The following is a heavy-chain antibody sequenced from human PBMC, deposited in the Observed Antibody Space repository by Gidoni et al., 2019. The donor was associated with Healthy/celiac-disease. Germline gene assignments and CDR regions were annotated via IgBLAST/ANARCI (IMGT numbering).Heavy chain of an antibody. CDR3: ARAYSGSYYGTVGFFDY. J-gene: IGHJ4*02. CDR2: ISSSSSYI. CDR1: GFTFSSYS. V-gene: IGHV3-21*01. D-gene: IGHD1-26*01. Sequence: EVQLVESGGGLVKPGGSLRLSCAASGFTFSSYSMNWVRQAPGKGLEWVSSISSSSSYIDYADSVKGRFTISRDNAKNSLYLQMNSLRAEDTAVYYCARAYSGSYYGTVGFFDYWGQGTLVTVSS.